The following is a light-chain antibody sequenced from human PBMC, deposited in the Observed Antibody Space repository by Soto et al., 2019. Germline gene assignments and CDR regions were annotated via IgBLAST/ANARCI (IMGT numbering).Light chain of an antibody. V-gene: IGLV2-14*01. CDR3: SSFTNSTTLYV. Sequence: QSALTQPASVSGSPGQSITISCTGTSSDVGGYNYVSWYRQHPGKGPKLMIYEVSNRPSGVSNRFSGSKSGNTASLTISGLQAEDEADYYRSSFTNSTTLYVFGTGTKVTVL. CDR1: SSDVGGYNY. CDR2: EVS. J-gene: IGLJ1*01.